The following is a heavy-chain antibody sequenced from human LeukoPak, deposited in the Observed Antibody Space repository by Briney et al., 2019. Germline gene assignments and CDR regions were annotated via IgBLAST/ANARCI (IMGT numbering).Heavy chain of an antibody. V-gene: IGHV3-74*01. CDR1: GITFSNYW. J-gene: IGHJ6*02. CDR2: INSDGSST. CDR3: ARDRYYGMDV. Sequence: PGGSLRLSCAASGITFSNYWMHWVRQAPGKGLVWVSRINSDGSSTRYADSVKGRFTISRGDAKNTLYLQMNSLRAEDTAVYYCARDRYYGMDVWGQGTTVTVSS.